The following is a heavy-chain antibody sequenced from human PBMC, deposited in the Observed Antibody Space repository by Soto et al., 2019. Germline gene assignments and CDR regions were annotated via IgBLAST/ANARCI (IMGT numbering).Heavy chain of an antibody. CDR3: ARGRYGDY. D-gene: IGHD1-1*01. Sequence: QVHLVQSGAEVKKPGASVKVSCKGSGYAFTTYGITWVRQAPGQGLEWMGWISAHNGNTNYAQKLQGRVTVTRDTSTSPAYMEPRSLRSDDTAVYYCARGRYGDYWGQGALVTVPS. CDR2: ISAHNGNT. V-gene: IGHV1-18*01. J-gene: IGHJ4*02. CDR1: GYAFTTYG.